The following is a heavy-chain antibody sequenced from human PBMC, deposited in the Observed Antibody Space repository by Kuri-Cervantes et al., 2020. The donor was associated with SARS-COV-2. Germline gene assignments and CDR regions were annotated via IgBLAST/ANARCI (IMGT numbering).Heavy chain of an antibody. V-gene: IGHV3-21*01. D-gene: IGHD6-19*01. CDR3: ASLPAVAGYFDC. J-gene: IGHJ4*02. CDR2: ISSSSSYI. CDR1: GFTFSSYS. Sequence: GSLRLSCAASGFTFSSYSMNWVRQAPGKGLEWVSSISSSSSYIYYADSVKGRFTISRDNAKNSLYLQMNSLRAEDTAVYYCASLPAVAGYFDCWGQGTLVTVSS.